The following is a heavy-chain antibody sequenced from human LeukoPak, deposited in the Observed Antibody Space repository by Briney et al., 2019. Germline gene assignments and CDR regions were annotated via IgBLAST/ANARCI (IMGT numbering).Heavy chain of an antibody. J-gene: IGHJ4*02. CDR2: IHYTGST. CDR1: GGSISSGSYY. CDR3: ARVNPVVGATGGEVY. D-gene: IGHD1-26*01. V-gene: IGHV4-61*01. Sequence: PSQTLSLTCTVSGGSISSGSYYWSWIRQPPRKGLQWIGYIHYTGSTNYNPSLKSRVTISVNTPKNQFSLKLSSVTAADTAVYYCARVNPVVGATGGEVYWGQGTLVTVSS.